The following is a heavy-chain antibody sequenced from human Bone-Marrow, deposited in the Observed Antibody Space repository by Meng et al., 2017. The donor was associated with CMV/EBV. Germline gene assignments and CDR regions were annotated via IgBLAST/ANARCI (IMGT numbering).Heavy chain of an antibody. D-gene: IGHD6-19*01. Sequence: QVQRVRSGAEVKRPGASVKVSCKASGYTFTSYDINSVRQAAGQGLEWMGWMNPNSGNTDYAQKFQGRVTMTRNISKSTAYMDLSSLRSEDTAVYYCATGVADFEYWGQGTLVTVSS. CDR3: ATGVADFEY. J-gene: IGHJ4*02. CDR2: MNPNSGNT. CDR1: GYTFTSYD. V-gene: IGHV1-8*01.